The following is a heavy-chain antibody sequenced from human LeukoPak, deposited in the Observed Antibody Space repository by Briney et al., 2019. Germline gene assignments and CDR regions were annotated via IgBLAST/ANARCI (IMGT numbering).Heavy chain of an antibody. Sequence: GGSLRLSCAASGFTFSSYAMSWVRQAPGKGLEWVSAISGSGGSTYYADSVKGRFTISRGNSKNTLYLQMNSLRAEDTAVYYCAKDPRYYGSGTDPFDYWGQGTLVTVSS. J-gene: IGHJ4*02. CDR2: ISGSGGST. CDR1: GFTFSSYA. CDR3: AKDPRYYGSGTDPFDY. V-gene: IGHV3-23*01. D-gene: IGHD3-10*01.